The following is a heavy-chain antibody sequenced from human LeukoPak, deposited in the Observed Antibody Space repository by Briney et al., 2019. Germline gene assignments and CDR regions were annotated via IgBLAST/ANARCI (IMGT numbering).Heavy chain of an antibody. CDR3: AKDGDQGWTTRSIVGATTPYFQH. CDR2: ISGSGGST. CDR1: GFTFSSYA. J-gene: IGHJ1*01. Sequence: PGGSLRLSCAASGFTFSSYAMSWVRQAPGKGLEWVSAISGSGGSTYYADSVKGRFTISRDNSKNTLYLQMNSLRAEDTAVYYCAKDGDQGWTTRSIVGATTPYFQHWGQGTLVTVSS. D-gene: IGHD1-26*01. V-gene: IGHV3-23*01.